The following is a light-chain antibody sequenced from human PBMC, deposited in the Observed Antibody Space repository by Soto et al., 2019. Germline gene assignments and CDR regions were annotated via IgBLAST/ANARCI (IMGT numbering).Light chain of an antibody. Sequence: EIVLTQSPGTLSLSPGERATLSCRASQSVSSNYLAWYHKKPGQAPRLLIYGASRSATGIPDRFSGSGSGTDFTLTISRLEPEDFAVYHCQQYGGAPITFGGGTNVDIK. CDR2: GAS. J-gene: IGKJ4*01. CDR1: QSVSSNY. CDR3: QQYGGAPIT. V-gene: IGKV3-20*01.